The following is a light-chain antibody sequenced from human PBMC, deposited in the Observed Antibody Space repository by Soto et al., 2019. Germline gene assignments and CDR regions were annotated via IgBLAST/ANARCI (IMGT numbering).Light chain of an antibody. CDR2: RAS. V-gene: IGKV1-5*03. CDR1: QSISSW. Sequence: DIQMTQSPSTLSASVGDRVTITCRASQSISSWLAWYQLKPGKAPKLLIYRASTLQSGVPPRFGGSGSGTEFTLTISSLQPDDFAAYYCQHYNSYPLTFGGGTKVEIK. CDR3: QHYNSYPLT. J-gene: IGKJ4*01.